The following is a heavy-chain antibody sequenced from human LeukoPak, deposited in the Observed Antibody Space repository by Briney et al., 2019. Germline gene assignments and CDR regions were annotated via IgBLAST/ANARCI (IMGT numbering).Heavy chain of an antibody. J-gene: IGHJ4*02. CDR3: ASGYNWNYILGH. CDR2: IYTSGST. D-gene: IGHD1-7*01. CDR1: GASITSGSYY. V-gene: IGHV4-61*02. Sequence: PSETLSLTCTVSGASITSGSYYWSWIRQPAWKGLEWIGRIYTSGSTDYNPSLKSRVTISVDTSKNQFSLKLTSVTAADTAVYYCASGYNWNYILGHWGQGTLVTVSS.